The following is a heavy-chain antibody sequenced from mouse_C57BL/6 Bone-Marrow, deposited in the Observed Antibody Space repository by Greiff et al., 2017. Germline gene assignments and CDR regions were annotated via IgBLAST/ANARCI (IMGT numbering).Heavy chain of an antibody. CDR3: ARRRIITTVVATDY. Sequence: QVQLQQPGAELVKPGASVKLSCKASGYTFTSYCMHWVKQRPGQGLEWIGMIHPNSGSTNSNEKFKSKATLTVDKSSSTAYMQLSSLTSEDSAVYYCARRRIITTVVATDYWGQGTTLTVSS. CDR1: GYTFTSYC. CDR2: IHPNSGST. V-gene: IGHV1-64*01. J-gene: IGHJ2*01. D-gene: IGHD1-1*01.